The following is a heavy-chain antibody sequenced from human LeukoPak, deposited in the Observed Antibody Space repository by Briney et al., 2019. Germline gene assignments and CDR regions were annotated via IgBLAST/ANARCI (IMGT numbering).Heavy chain of an antibody. D-gene: IGHD3-10*01. CDR1: GFTFSSYS. CDR3: ARGGPLLWFGELLNYYGMDV. Sequence: GGSLRLSCAASGFTFSSYSMNWVRQAPGKGLEWVSSISSSSSYIYYADSVKGRFTISSDNAKNSLYLQMNSLRAEDTAVYYCARGGPLLWFGELLNYYGMDVWGQGTTVTVSS. V-gene: IGHV3-21*01. CDR2: ISSSSSYI. J-gene: IGHJ6*02.